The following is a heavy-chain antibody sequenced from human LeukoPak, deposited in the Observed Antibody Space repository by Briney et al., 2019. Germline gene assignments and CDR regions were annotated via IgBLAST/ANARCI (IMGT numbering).Heavy chain of an antibody. Sequence: GGSLRLSCAASGFTFSTYAMSWVRQAPGKGLEWVSAISRSGDSTYYADSVKGRFTISRDSSKNTLYLQMNSLRAEDTALYYCAKTSGGNYWSQGTLVTVSS. CDR3: AKTSGGNY. D-gene: IGHD2-2*01. J-gene: IGHJ4*02. CDR1: GFTFSTYA. CDR2: ISRSGDST. V-gene: IGHV3-23*01.